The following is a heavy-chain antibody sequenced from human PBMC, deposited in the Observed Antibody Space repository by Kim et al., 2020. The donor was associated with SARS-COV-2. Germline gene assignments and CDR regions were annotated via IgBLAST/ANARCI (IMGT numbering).Heavy chain of an antibody. CDR3: TRALWAAAAGTSPVVY. CDR2: IRSKAYGGTT. J-gene: IGHJ4*02. V-gene: IGHV3-49*03. CDR1: GFTFGDYA. Sequence: GGSLRLSCTASGFTFGDYAMSWFRQAPGKGLEWVGFIRSKAYGGTTEYAASVKGRFTISRDDSKSIAYLQMNSLKTEDTAVYYWTRALWAAAAGTSPVVYWGQGTLVTVSS. D-gene: IGHD6-13*01.